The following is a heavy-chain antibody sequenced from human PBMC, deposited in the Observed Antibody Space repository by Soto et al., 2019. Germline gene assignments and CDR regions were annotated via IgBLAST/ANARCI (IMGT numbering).Heavy chain of an antibody. CDR3: AKVSVVPAAIPLGYYYYYMDV. J-gene: IGHJ6*03. V-gene: IGHV3-23*01. CDR2: ISGSGGST. Sequence: GGSLRLSCAASGFTFSSYAMSWVRQAPGKGLEWVSAISGSGGSTYYADSVKGRFTISRDNSKNTLYLQMNSLRAEDTAVYYCAKVSVVPAAIPLGYYYYYMDVWGKGTTVTVSS. CDR1: GFTFSSYA. D-gene: IGHD2-2*02.